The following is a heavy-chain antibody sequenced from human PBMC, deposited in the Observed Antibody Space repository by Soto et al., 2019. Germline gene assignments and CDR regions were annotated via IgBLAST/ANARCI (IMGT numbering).Heavy chain of an antibody. CDR1: GFTFSTYS. V-gene: IGHV3-48*01. CDR3: AKPYYDFWSGYYETNWFDP. CDR2: ISTTGSTV. Sequence: PGGSLRLSCAASGFTFSTYSMNWVRQAPGKGLEWVSYISTTGSTVYYADSVKGRFTISRDNSKNTLYLQMNSLRAEDTAVYYCAKPYYDFWSGYYETNWFDPWGQGTLVTVSS. J-gene: IGHJ5*02. D-gene: IGHD3-3*01.